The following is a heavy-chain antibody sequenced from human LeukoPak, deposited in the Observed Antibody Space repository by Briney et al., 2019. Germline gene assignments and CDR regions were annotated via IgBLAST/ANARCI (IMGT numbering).Heavy chain of an antibody. J-gene: IGHJ4*02. D-gene: IGHD1-26*01. CDR2: INHSGST. CDR1: GGSFSGYY. Sequence: PSETLSLTCAVYGGSFSGYYWSWIRQPPGKGLEWIGEINHSGSTNYNPSLKSRVTISVDTSKNQFSLKLSSVTAADTAVYYCARAHSGSYFDYWGQGTLVTVSP. CDR3: ARAHSGSYFDY. V-gene: IGHV4-34*01.